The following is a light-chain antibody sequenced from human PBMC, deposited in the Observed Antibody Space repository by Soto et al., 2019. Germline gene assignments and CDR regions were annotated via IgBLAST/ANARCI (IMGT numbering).Light chain of an antibody. CDR2: DVS. J-gene: IGLJ1*01. Sequence: QSVLNQPASVSGSPGQSITISCTGTSSDVGGYNYVSWYQQHPGKAPKLMIYDVSNRPSGVSNRFSGSESGNTASLTISGLQAEDEADSYCCSYTSSSTSVFGRGTKVTV. CDR3: CSYTSSSTSV. CDR1: SSDVGGYNY. V-gene: IGLV2-14*01.